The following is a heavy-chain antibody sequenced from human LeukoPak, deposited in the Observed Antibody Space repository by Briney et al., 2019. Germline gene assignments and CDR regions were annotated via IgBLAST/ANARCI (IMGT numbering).Heavy chain of an antibody. CDR1: GGSISSGDYY. V-gene: IGHV4-30-4*08. J-gene: IGHJ4*02. CDR3: AREERGSTSCQGVY. Sequence: KASETLSLTCTVSGGSISSGDYYWSWIRQPPGKGLEGIGYIYDSGSTYYNPCLRSRVTISVDTAKNQFSLQPSSVTAADTPVSHRAREERGSTSCQGVYWGPGTLVTVS. D-gene: IGHD2-2*01. CDR2: IYDSGST.